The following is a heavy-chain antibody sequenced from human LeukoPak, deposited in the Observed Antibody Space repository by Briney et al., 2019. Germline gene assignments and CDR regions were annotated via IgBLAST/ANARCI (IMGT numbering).Heavy chain of an antibody. D-gene: IGHD4-17*01. J-gene: IGHJ4*02. Sequence: PGRSLRLSCAAPGFTFDDYAMHWVRQAPGKGLEWVSGISWNSGSIGYADSVKGRFTISRDNAKNSLYLQMNSLRAEDTALYYCAKDIGYGDSPTLGYWGQGTLVTVSS. CDR3: AKDIGYGDSPTLGY. V-gene: IGHV3-9*01. CDR1: GFTFDDYA. CDR2: ISWNSGSI.